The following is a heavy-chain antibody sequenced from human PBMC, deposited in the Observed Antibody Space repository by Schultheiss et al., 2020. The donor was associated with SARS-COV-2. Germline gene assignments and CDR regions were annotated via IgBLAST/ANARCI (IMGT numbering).Heavy chain of an antibody. CDR2: IYPGDSDT. CDR3: ARRSLFGYTSTWSAPWYFDS. CDR1: GYTFTSHW. J-gene: IGHJ4*02. D-gene: IGHD6-13*01. Sequence: GESLKISCKGSGYTFTSHWIGWVRQMPWKGLEWMGVIYPGDSDTRYSPSLQGQVTISADKSITTAYLQWRSLKASDTAMYFCARRSLFGYTSTWSAPWYFDSWGQGTLVTVSS. V-gene: IGHV5-51*01.